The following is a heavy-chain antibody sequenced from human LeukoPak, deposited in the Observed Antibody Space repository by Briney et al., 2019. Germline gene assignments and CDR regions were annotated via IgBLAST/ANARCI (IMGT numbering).Heavy chain of an antibody. D-gene: IGHD1-26*01. CDR1: GFTFSSYS. J-gene: IGHJ4*02. V-gene: IGHV3-48*04. Sequence: GGSLRLSCAASGFTFSSYSMNWVRQAPGKGLEWVSFISSSSSTIYYADSVKGRFTISRDNDKNSLYLQMNSLRAEDTAVYYCARDRGGSYSAIDYWGQGTLVTVSS. CDR3: ARDRGGSYSAIDY. CDR2: ISSSSSTI.